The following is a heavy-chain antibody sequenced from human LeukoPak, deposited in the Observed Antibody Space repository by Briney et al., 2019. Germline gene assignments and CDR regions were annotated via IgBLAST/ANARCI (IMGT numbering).Heavy chain of an antibody. J-gene: IGHJ4*02. CDR2: LSHNGGNT. CDR3: VENDYGSGGYLELDH. D-gene: IGHD3-10*01. CDR1: GFTFGSHA. V-gene: IGHV3-64D*09. Sequence: GRSLRLSCSASGFTFGSHALHWVRQAPGKGLEYVSGLSHNGGNTYYADSVKGRFTISRDNSRNTLYLQTSSLRDADTAVYYCVENDYGSGGYLELDHWGQGTLVTVSS.